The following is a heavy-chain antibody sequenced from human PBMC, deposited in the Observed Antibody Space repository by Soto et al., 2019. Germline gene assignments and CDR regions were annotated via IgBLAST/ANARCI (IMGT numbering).Heavy chain of an antibody. V-gene: IGHV1-46*01. CDR3: ARDPSPHSSSWYHAFDI. CDR1: GYTFTSYY. J-gene: IGHJ3*02. Sequence: ASVKVSCKASGYTFTSYYMHWVRQAPGQGLEWMGIINPSGGSTSYAQKFQGRVTMTRDMSTSTVYMELSSLRSEDTAVYYCARDPSPHSSSWYHAFDIWGQGTMVTV. D-gene: IGHD6-13*01. CDR2: INPSGGST.